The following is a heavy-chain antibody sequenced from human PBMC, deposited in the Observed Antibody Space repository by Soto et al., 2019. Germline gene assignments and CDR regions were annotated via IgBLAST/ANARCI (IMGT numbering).Heavy chain of an antibody. CDR3: ARDCGKGYGMDV. J-gene: IGHJ6*02. CDR1: GFTFINYN. Sequence: GGSLRLSCVASGFTFINYNMNWVRQAPGKGLEWVSYISSRSGTIYYADSVKGRFTISRDNAKNSLYLQMNSLRDEDTAVYYCARDCGKGYGMDVWGLGTTVTVSS. CDR2: ISSRSGTI. V-gene: IGHV3-48*02.